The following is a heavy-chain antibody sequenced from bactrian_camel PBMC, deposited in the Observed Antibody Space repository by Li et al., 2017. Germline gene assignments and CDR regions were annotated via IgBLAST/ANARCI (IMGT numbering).Heavy chain of an antibody. J-gene: IGHJ6*01. CDR3: AAVLLDECTYGGSWFRVLSTSFGY. CDR1: GSTGSRYY. Sequence: VQLVESGGGSVQAGGSLRLSYAASGSTGSRYYMAWFRQAPGKEREGVAVISSDGRTYYADSVQGRFTISKENANTLYLQLNSLKPEDTATYYCAAVLLDECTYGGSWFRVLSTSFGYWGQGTQVTVS. CDR2: ISSDGRT. V-gene: IGHV3S67*01. D-gene: IGHD6*01.